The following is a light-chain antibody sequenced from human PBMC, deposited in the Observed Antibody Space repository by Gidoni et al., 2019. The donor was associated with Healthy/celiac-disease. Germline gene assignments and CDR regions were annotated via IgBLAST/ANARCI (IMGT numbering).Light chain of an antibody. J-gene: IGKJ2*01. Sequence: IVLTQSPGTLSLSPGERATLSCRASQSVSSSYLAWYQQKPGQAPRLLIYGASSRDTGSPDRFSGSGSGTDFTLTISRLEPEDVAVYYCQQYGSSPYTFGQGTKLEIK. CDR3: QQYGSSPYT. CDR1: QSVSSSY. CDR2: GAS. V-gene: IGKV3-20*01.